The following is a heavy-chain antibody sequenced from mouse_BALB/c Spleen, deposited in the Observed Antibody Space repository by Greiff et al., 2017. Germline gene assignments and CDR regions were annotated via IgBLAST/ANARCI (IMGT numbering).Heavy chain of an antibody. CDR2: INPGSGGT. V-gene: IGHV1-54*01. CDR1: GYAFTNYL. CDR3: ARNGYESYYAMDY. D-gene: IGHD2-2*01. Sequence: QVQLQQSGAELVRPGTSVKVSCKASGYAFTNYLIEWVKQRPGQGLEWIGVINPGSGGTNYNEKFKGKATLTADKSSSTAYMQLSSLTSDDSAVYFCARNGYESYYAMDYWGQGTSVTVSS. J-gene: IGHJ4*01.